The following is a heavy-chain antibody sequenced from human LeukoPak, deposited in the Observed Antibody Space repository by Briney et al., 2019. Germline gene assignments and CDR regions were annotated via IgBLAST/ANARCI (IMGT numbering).Heavy chain of an antibody. CDR2: IYYSGST. CDR1: GVSISSYY. Sequence: SETLSLTCTVSGVSISSYYWSWIRQPPGKGLEWVGYIYYSGSTNYNPSLKSRVTISVDTSKNQFSLKLSSVTSADTAVYYCAGKYYYGSGSKPPGMDVWGQGATVTVSS. V-gene: IGHV4-59*01. J-gene: IGHJ6*02. D-gene: IGHD3-10*01. CDR3: AGKYYYGSGSKPPGMDV.